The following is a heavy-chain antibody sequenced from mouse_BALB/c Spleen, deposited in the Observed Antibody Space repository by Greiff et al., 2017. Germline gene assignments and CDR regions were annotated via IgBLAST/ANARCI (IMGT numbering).Heavy chain of an antibody. CDR1: GFTFSSFG. V-gene: IGHV5-17*02. Sequence: EVQRVESGGGLVQPGGSRKLSCAASGFTFSSFGMHWVRQAPEKGLEWVAYISSGSSTIYYADTVKGRFTISRDNPKNTLFLQMTSLRSEDTAMYYCARGGLRRGYAMDYWGQGTSVTVSA. D-gene: IGHD2-4*01. J-gene: IGHJ4*01. CDR2: ISSGSSTI. CDR3: ARGGLRRGYAMDY.